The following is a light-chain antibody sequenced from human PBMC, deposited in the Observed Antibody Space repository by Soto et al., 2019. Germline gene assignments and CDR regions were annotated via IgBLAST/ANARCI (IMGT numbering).Light chain of an antibody. J-gene: IGLJ1*01. Sequence: QSVLTQPPSASGSPGQSVTISCTGTKNDIGVYDFVSWYQHHPGKAPRLIIYEVVQRPSGVPDRFSGSKSGNTASLTVSGLQAADEADYYCQTSHSGLIGLIFGTGTKLTVL. CDR2: EVV. CDR1: KNDIGVYDF. CDR3: QTSHSGLIGLI. V-gene: IGLV2-8*01.